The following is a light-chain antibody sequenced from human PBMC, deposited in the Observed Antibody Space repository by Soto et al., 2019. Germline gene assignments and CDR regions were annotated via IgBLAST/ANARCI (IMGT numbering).Light chain of an antibody. Sequence: DIQMTQSPSSLSASVGDRVTITCRASQGISNYLAWNQQKPGKVPKLLIYAASTLQSGVPSRFSGSGSGTEFTFTISSLQAEDVGTYYCSKYNSVPYTFGQGTKLEIK. V-gene: IGKV1-27*01. CDR1: QGISNY. J-gene: IGKJ2*01. CDR2: AAS. CDR3: SKYNSVPYT.